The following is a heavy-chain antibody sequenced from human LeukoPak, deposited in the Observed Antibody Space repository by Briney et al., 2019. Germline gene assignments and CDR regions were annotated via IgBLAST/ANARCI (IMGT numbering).Heavy chain of an antibody. CDR3: ARGTSSGYFQLYFDY. J-gene: IGHJ4*02. CDR2: IYSGGST. D-gene: IGHD3-22*01. CDR1: GFTVSSNY. V-gene: IGHV3-53*01. Sequence: GGSLRLSCAASGFTVSSNYMTWVHQAPGKGLEWVSVIYSGGSTYYADSVKGRFTISRDNSKNTLYLQMNSLRAGDTAVYYCARGTSSGYFQLYFDYWGQGTLVTVSS.